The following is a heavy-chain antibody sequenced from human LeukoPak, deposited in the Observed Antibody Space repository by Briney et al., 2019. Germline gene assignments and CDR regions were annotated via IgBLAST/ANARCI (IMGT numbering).Heavy chain of an antibody. CDR1: GFTFSSYA. Sequence: GGSLRLSRAASGFTFSSYAMHWVRQAPGKGLEWVAVISYDGSNKYYADSVKGRFTISRDNSKNSLYLQMNSLRAEDTAVYYCARDAARDYGDYGSGAVDYWGQGTLVTVSS. CDR3: ARDAARDYGDYGSGAVDY. D-gene: IGHD4-17*01. V-gene: IGHV3-30*04. J-gene: IGHJ4*02. CDR2: ISYDGSNK.